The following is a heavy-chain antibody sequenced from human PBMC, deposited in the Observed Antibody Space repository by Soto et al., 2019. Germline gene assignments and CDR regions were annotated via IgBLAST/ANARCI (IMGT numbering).Heavy chain of an antibody. CDR3: ALHGGRSAPLDY. Sequence: ASVKVSCKASGYSFTIYDIAWVRQAPGQGLEWMGWISAYSGSTEYAQKYQGRLTLTTDTPTTTAYMELRSLRSDDTAVYYCALHGGRSAPLDYWGQGTLVTVSS. J-gene: IGHJ4*02. V-gene: IGHV1-18*01. CDR2: ISAYSGST. CDR1: GYSFTIYD. D-gene: IGHD3-16*01.